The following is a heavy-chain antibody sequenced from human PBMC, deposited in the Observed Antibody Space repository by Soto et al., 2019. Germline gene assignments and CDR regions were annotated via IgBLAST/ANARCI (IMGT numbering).Heavy chain of an antibody. Sequence: GGSLRLSCAASGFTFSNYGMHWGLQAPGKGLERVAVISYDGSNKYYADSVKGRFTISRDNSKNTLYLQMNSLRAEDTAVYYCAKVSGYDYWPSKPNYYYYGMDVWGQGTTVTVAS. CDR3: AKVSGYDYWPSKPNYYYYGMDV. D-gene: IGHD5-12*01. V-gene: IGHV3-30*18. CDR1: GFTFSNYG. CDR2: ISYDGSNK. J-gene: IGHJ6*02.